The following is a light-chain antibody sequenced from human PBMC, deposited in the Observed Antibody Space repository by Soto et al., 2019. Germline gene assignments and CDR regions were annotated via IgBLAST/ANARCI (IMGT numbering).Light chain of an antibody. CDR2: KAS. CDR1: QSISSW. J-gene: IGKJ1*01. V-gene: IGKV1-5*03. CDR3: QQYNSYPWT. Sequence: DIQMTQSPSTLSASVGDRVTITCRASQSISSWLAWYQQKPGKAPKLLIYKASSLASGVPSRFSGSGSGTEFTLTISSLQPDDFATYYCQQYNSYPWTFGQGNKVEIQ.